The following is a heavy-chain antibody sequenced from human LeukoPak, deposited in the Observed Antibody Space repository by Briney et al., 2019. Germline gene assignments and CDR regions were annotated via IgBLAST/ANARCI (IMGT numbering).Heavy chain of an antibody. D-gene: IGHD4-17*01. Sequence: SETLSLTCAVYGGSFSGYYWSWIRQPPGKGLEWIGRVYTSGSTNYNPSLKSRVTMSVDTSKNQFSLKLSSVTAADTAVYYCARISTVTTPYYYYGMDVWGQGTTVTVSS. CDR3: ARISTVTTPYYYYGMDV. CDR1: GGSFSGYY. J-gene: IGHJ6*02. V-gene: IGHV4-59*10. CDR2: VYTSGST.